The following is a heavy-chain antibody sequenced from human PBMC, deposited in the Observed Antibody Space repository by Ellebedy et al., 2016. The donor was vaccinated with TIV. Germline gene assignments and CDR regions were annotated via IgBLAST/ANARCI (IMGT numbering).Heavy chain of an antibody. V-gene: IGHV4-59*01. CDR2: VYYRGST. Sequence: SETLSLTCTVSGGYISSNFWGWIRQPPGKGLEWIGYVYYRGSTKYNPSLKSRVTISEDRSKNQFSLKLTSVTAADTAVYYCARGYGTGRYGMDVWGQGTTVTVSS. J-gene: IGHJ6*02. D-gene: IGHD3-10*01. CDR1: GGYISSNF. CDR3: ARGYGTGRYGMDV.